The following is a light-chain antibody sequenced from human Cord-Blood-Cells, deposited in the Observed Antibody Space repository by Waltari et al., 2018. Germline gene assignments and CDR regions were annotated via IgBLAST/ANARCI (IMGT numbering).Light chain of an antibody. J-gene: IGLJ3*02. CDR1: SSNIGAGYD. CDR3: QSYDSSLSGSV. CDR2: GNS. V-gene: IGLV1-40*01. Sequence: QSVLTQPPSVSGAPGQRVTISCTGSSSNIGAGYDVHWYQQLPGAAPKLLTYGNSNRPSGVPARFPGSKSGTSASLAITGLQAEDEADYYCQSYDSSLSGSVFGGGTKLTVL.